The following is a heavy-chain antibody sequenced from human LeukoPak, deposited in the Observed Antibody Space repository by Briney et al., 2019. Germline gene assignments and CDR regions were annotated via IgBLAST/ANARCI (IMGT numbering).Heavy chain of an antibody. CDR3: ATRTTRDGYNLEY. CDR2: IQSKTEGGTT. D-gene: IGHD5-24*01. J-gene: IGHJ4*02. Sequence: WIRQIPGKELEWVGRIQSKTEGGTTSYGAPVKGRFSISRDDSKNTLYLQMNSLKTEDTAMYFCATRTTRDGYNLEYWGQGTVVTVSS. V-gene: IGHV3-15*01.